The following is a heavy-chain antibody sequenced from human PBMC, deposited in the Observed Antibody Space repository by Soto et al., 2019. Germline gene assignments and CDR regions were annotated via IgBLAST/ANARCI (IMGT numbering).Heavy chain of an antibody. D-gene: IGHD6-19*01. Sequence: QVQLQESGTGLVKPSETLSLPCTVSGGSISSYYWSWIRQPDGKGLEWIGRIYTSGSTNYNPSLKSRVPMSVDTSKKQFSLKLSSVTAADTAVSYCARDWLAVGGGGAFDIWGQGTMVTVSS. CDR1: GGSISSYY. CDR2: IYTSGST. V-gene: IGHV4-4*07. J-gene: IGHJ3*02. CDR3: ARDWLAVGGGGAFDI.